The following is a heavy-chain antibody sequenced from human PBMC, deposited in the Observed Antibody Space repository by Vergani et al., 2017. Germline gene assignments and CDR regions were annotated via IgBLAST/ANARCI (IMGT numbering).Heavy chain of an antibody. CDR1: GGSISSGSYY. CDR3: ARDMGSGYLDGFDI. J-gene: IGHJ3*02. D-gene: IGHD3-22*01. V-gene: IGHV4-61*02. CDR2: IYTSGST. Sequence: QVQLQESGPGLVKPSQTLSLTCTVSGGSISSGSYYWSWIRQPAGKGLEWIGRIYTSGSTNYNPSLKSRVTIAMDTSMNQFYLKLSSVTAADTAVYYCARDMGSGYLDGFDIWGQGTMVTVSS.